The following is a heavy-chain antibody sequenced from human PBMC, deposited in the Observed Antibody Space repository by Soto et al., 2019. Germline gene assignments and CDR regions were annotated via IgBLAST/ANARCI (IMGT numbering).Heavy chain of an antibody. J-gene: IGHJ4*02. CDR3: ARGPSGDKVDS. D-gene: IGHD7-27*01. CDR2: IYDGGRT. CDR1: GGSISTVDYW. Sequence: QVQLQESGPGLVKPSQTLSLTCTVSGGSISTVDYWWSWIRQSPDMGLEWIGHIYDGGRTYNNPSLESRVTMSVDPCKSQLSLTLSSVSAADTAVYYCARGPSGDKVDSWGQGTLVTVSS. V-gene: IGHV4-30-4*01.